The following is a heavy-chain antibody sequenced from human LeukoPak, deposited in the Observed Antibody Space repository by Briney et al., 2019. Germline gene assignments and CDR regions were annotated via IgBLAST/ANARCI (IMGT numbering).Heavy chain of an antibody. J-gene: IGHJ3*02. V-gene: IGHV4-59*01. CDR1: GGSIGTYY. Sequence: PSETLSLTCIVSGGSIGTYYWNWARQSPGKGLEWIGYIYYSVSTGYNPSLKSRVTISVDTSENQLSLKLSSVTPADTAVYYCARAQSGTYAFDIWGQGTMVTVSS. CDR2: IYYSVST. CDR3: ARAQSGTYAFDI. D-gene: IGHD1-1*01.